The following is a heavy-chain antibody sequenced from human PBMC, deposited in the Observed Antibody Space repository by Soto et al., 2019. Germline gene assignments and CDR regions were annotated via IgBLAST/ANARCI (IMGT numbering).Heavy chain of an antibody. D-gene: IGHD3-16*01. CDR3: ARGRGITDNWFDP. CDR1: GFTFSDYA. J-gene: IGHJ5*02. V-gene: IGHV3-30*04. Sequence: GGSLRLSCAASGFTFSDYAMHWVRQAPGKGLEWVAVVSHDGRNTHYADSVKGRFTISRDNSKNTLYLQMNSLRAEDTAVYYCARGRGITDNWFDPWGQGTLVTVSS. CDR2: VSHDGRNT.